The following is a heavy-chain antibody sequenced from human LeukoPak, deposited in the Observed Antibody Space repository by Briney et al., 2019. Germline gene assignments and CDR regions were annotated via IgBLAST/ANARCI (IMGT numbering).Heavy chain of an antibody. V-gene: IGHV4-4*02. CDR3: ARGGSGSPNNY. CDR1: GDSISSSNW. J-gene: IGHJ4*02. Sequence: SGTLSLTCAVSGDSISSSNWWSRVRQPPGKGLDWIWEIYHSGSTNYSLSLKSRVTISVDKSKNQFSLKLSSVTATDTAVYYCARGGSGSPNNYWGQGTLVTVSS. D-gene: IGHD3-10*01. CDR2: IYHSGST.